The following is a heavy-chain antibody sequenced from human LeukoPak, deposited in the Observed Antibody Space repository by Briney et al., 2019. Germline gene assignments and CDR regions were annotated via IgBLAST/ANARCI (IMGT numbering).Heavy chain of an antibody. D-gene: IGHD3-10*01. CDR1: GYTFTSYG. CDR3: ARNYGSGSYDYYYYMDV. V-gene: IGHV1-18*01. Sequence: ASVKVSCKASGYTFTSYGTSWVRQAPGQGLEWMGWISAYNGNTNYAQKLQGRVTMTTDTSTSTAYMELRSLRSDDTAVYYCARNYGSGSYDYYYYMDVWGKGTTVTVSS. CDR2: ISAYNGNT. J-gene: IGHJ6*03.